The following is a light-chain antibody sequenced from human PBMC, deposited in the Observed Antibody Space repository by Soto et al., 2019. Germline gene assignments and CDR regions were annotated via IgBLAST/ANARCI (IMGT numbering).Light chain of an antibody. J-gene: IGKJ5*01. CDR2: GAS. CDR3: QLYGSSPPIT. CDR1: QSVSSSY. V-gene: IGKV3-20*01. Sequence: EIVLTQSPGTLSLSPGERATLSCRASQSVSSSYLAWYQQKPGQAPRLLIYGASSRATGIPDGFSGSGSGTDFTLTISRLEPEDFAVYYCQLYGSSPPITFGQGTRLEIK.